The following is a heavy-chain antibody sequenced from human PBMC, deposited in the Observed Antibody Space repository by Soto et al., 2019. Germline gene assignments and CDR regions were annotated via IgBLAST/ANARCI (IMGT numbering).Heavy chain of an antibody. D-gene: IGHD2-21*02. J-gene: IGHJ4*02. Sequence: QVQLMQSGAEVKKPGASVKVSCKASGDTFTEYYIHWVRQAPGQGLEWMGTVNPSGGHTTYAQHFLGRVTMTRDTSTSTIYMELTSLTSEDTAVYYCARGGHVVVVTAALVYWGQGTLVTVSS. CDR3: ARGGHVVVVTAALVY. CDR2: VNPSGGHT. CDR1: GDTFTEYY. V-gene: IGHV1-46*01.